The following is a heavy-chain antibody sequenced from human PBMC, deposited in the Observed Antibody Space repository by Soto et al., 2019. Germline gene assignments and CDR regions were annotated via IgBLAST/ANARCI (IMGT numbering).Heavy chain of an antibody. D-gene: IGHD3-10*01. V-gene: IGHV1-18*01. CDR2: IKPHNGNT. CDR3: ARDLDGSGSYYTDY. J-gene: IGHJ4*02. CDR1: GYTFNIYG. Sequence: GASVKVSCKTSGYTFNIYGINWVRQAPGQGLEWMGWIKPHNGNTKYAQTLQDRLIVTTDTATSTAYMELRSLRSDDTAVYYCARDLDGSGSYYTDYWSQGTQVTVSS.